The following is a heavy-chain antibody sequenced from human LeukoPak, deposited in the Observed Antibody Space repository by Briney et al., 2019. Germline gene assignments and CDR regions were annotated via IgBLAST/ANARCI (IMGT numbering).Heavy chain of an antibody. CDR2: ISWDGAST. D-gene: IGHD2-15*01. CDR3: AKDGCAGGSCPIDY. V-gene: IGHV3-43*01. Sequence: GSLRLSCAASGFTFHDYTIHWVRQAPGKGLEWVSLISWDGASTYYADSVKGRFTISRDNSKNSLYLQMNSLRTEDTALYYCAKDGCAGGSCPIDYWGQGTLVTVSS. CDR1: GFTFHDYT. J-gene: IGHJ4*02.